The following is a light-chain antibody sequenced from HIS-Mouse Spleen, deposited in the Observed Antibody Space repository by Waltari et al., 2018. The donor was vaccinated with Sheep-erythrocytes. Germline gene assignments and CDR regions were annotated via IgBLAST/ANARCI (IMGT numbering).Light chain of an antibody. J-gene: IGLJ3*02. CDR2: EGS. CDR3: CSYAGSSTPWV. Sequence: QSALTQPASVSGSPGQSLTISCPGTSSDVGSYNLVACYQQHPGKAPKLMIYEGSKRPSGVSNRFSGSKSGNTASLTISGLQAEDEADYYCCSYAGSSTPWVFGGGTKLTVL. CDR1: SSDVGSYNL. V-gene: IGLV2-23*01.